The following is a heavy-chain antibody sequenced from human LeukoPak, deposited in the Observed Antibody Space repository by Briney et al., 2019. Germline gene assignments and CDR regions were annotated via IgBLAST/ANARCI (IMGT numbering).Heavy chain of an antibody. D-gene: IGHD6-6*01. V-gene: IGHV1-8*01. CDR1: GYTYTSYD. J-gene: IGHJ4*02. CDR2: MNPNSGNT. Sequence: ASLKGSCEASGYTYTSYDINWVRQATGQGLEWMGWMNPNSGNTGYAQKFQGRVTMTRTTSISTAYMELSSLRSEDTAVYYCAFVGSSSAFDYWGQGTLVTVSS. CDR3: AFVGSSSAFDY.